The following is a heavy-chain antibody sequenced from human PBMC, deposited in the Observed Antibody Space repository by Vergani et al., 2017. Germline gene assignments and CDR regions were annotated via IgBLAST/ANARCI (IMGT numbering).Heavy chain of an antibody. CDR3: ARGAQYCSSTSCYTSPFDD. CDR1: GGSFSGYY. CDR2: INHSGST. D-gene: IGHD2-2*02. V-gene: IGHV4-34*01. Sequence: QVQLQQWGAGLLKPSETLSLTCAVSGGSFSGYYWSWLRQPPGQGLEWIGEINHSGSTNYQPSLKSRVTISVDTSKNQFSLKLGAVTAADPAVYYCARGAQYCSSTSCYTSPFDDWGQGTLVTGSA. J-gene: IGHJ4*02.